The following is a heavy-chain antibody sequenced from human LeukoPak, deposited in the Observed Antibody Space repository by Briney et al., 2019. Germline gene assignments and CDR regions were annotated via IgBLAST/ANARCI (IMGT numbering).Heavy chain of an antibody. CDR3: ARDGSRYGPPEIDY. D-gene: IGHD1-1*01. Sequence: GGSLRLSCAASGFTFSSYSMNWVRQAPGKGLEWVSSISSSSSYIYYADSVKGRFTISRDNAKNSLYLQMNSLRAEDTAVYYCARDGSRYGPPEIDYWGQGTLVTVSS. J-gene: IGHJ4*02. CDR1: GFTFSSYS. CDR2: ISSSSSYI. V-gene: IGHV3-21*01.